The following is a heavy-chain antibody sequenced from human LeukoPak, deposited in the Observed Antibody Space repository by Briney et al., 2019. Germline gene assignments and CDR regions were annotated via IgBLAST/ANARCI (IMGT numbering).Heavy chain of an antibody. D-gene: IGHD3-22*01. CDR1: GFTVTNNY. Sequence: GGSLRLSCAASGFTVTNNYVTWVRQAPGKGLGWVHVIYSGGSTYYADSVKGRFTISRDNSKNTLYLQMNGLRAEDTAVYYCARYYDSSGQTGGAFDIWGQGTMVTVSS. V-gene: IGHV3-66*01. J-gene: IGHJ3*02. CDR2: IYSGGST. CDR3: ARYYDSSGQTGGAFDI.